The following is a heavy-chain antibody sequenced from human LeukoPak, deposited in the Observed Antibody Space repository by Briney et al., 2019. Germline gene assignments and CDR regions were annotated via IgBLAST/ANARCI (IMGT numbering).Heavy chain of an antibody. Sequence: GGSLRLSCATSGFTFSDYSMSWVRQAPGKGLEWVAAVGHNAAGTYYADSVKGRFTISRDNSRNTMYLQMNSLTAEDTAVYYCAKACLVATTPGRGMDVWGQGTTVAVSS. D-gene: IGHD5-24*01. CDR2: VGHNAAGT. J-gene: IGHJ6*02. V-gene: IGHV3-23*01. CDR1: GFTFSDYS. CDR3: AKACLVATTPGRGMDV.